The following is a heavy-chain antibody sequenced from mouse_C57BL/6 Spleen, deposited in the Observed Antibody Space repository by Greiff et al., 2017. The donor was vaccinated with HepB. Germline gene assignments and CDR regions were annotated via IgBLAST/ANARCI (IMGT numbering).Heavy chain of an antibody. CDR1: GYSFTSYY. D-gene: IGHD1-1*01. V-gene: IGHV1-66*01. Sequence: QVQLQQSGPELVKPGASVKISCKASGYSFTSYYIHWVKQRPGQGLEWIGWIYPGSGNTKYNEKFKGKATLTADTSSNTAYMQLSSLTSEDSAVYYCARSLITTVDWYFDVWGTGTTVTVSS. CDR3: ARSLITTVDWYFDV. J-gene: IGHJ1*03. CDR2: IYPGSGNT.